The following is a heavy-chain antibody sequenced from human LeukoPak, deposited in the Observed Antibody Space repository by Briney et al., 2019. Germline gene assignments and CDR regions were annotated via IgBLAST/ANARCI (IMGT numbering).Heavy chain of an antibody. Sequence: GRSLRLSCAASGFTFDDYAMHWVRQAPGKGLEWVSGISWNSGSIGYADSVKGRFTISRDNAKNSLYLQMNSLRAEDTALYYCAKTPYYDILTGHFDYWGQGTLVTVSS. CDR3: AKTPYYDILTGHFDY. CDR1: GFTFDDYA. V-gene: IGHV3-9*01. D-gene: IGHD3-9*01. CDR2: ISWNSGSI. J-gene: IGHJ4*02.